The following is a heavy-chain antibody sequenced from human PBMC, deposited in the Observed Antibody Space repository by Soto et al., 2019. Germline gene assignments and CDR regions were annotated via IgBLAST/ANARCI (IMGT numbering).Heavy chain of an antibody. D-gene: IGHD6-6*01. CDR3: ARGSSSSPYYFDY. V-gene: IGHV4-30-2*01. CDR2: IYHSGST. Sequence: QLQLQESGSGLVKPSQTLSFTCAVSGGSISSGGYSWSWIRQPPGKGLEWIGYIYHSGSTYYNPSLKSRVTISVDRSKNQFSLKLSSVTAADTAVYYCARGSSSSPYYFDYWGQGTLVTVSS. CDR1: GGSISSGGYS. J-gene: IGHJ4*02.